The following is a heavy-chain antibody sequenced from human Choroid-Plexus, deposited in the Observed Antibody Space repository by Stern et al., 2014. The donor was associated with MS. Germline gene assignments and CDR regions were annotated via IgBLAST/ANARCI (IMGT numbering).Heavy chain of an antibody. CDR2: ISYDGGNK. D-gene: IGHD2/OR15-2a*01. J-gene: IGHJ5*02. CDR1: GFTFGSCA. V-gene: IGHV3-30*18. Sequence: VQLVESGGGVVQPGRPLRLSCVASGFTFGSCAMHWVRQAPGKGLEWVAGISYDGGNKYYADSVKGRVTISRDNSQNTLYMQMSSLRPEDTAVYYCAKDRQYLTYFFDHWGQGSLVTVSS. CDR3: AKDRQYLTYFFDH.